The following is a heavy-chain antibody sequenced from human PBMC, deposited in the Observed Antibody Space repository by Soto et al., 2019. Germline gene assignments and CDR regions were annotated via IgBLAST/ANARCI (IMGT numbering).Heavy chain of an antibody. J-gene: IGHJ6*02. CDR1: GYTFTGYD. Sequence: GASVKVSCKASGYTFTGYDMHWVRQAPGQGLEWMGWINPNSGGTNYAQKFQGWVTMTRDTSISTAYMELSRLRSDDTAVYYCASDFTDYYCSGSPPYGMDVWGQGTTVTVSS. CDR2: INPNSGGT. CDR3: ASDFTDYYCSGSPPYGMDV. D-gene: IGHD3-10*01. V-gene: IGHV1-2*04.